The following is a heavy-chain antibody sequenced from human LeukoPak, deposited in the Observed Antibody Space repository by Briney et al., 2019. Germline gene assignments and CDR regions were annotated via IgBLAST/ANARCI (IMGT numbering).Heavy chain of an antibody. D-gene: IGHD5-24*01. CDR2: IRFDGSVK. CDR1: GFTFSTYG. J-gene: IGHJ4*02. V-gene: IGHV3-30*02. Sequence: PGGSLRLSCAASGFTFSTYGMSWVRQAPGKGLEWVAFIRFDGSVKYSAVSEKGRFTVSRDNSKNTVYLQMNGLRHEDAAFYYCAKDRGGYKFFDYWGQGTLVTVSS. CDR3: AKDRGGYKFFDY.